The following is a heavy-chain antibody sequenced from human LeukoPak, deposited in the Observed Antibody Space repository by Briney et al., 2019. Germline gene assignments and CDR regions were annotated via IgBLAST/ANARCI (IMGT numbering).Heavy chain of an antibody. V-gene: IGHV3-74*01. CDR2: TDSDGSST. J-gene: IGHJ4*02. D-gene: IGHD5-12*01. Sequence: PGGSLRLSCAASGVTFSYYWMHWVRQAPGKGLVWVSRTDSDGSSTSYAGSVKGRFTISRDNTKNTLYLQMNSLRAEDTALYYCVREGGYEPFENWGQGTLVTVSS. CDR1: GVTFSYYW. CDR3: VREGGYEPFEN.